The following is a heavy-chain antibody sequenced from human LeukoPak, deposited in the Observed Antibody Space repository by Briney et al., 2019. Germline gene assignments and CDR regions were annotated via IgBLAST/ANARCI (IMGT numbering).Heavy chain of an antibody. CDR3: ATSLYYYDSSGSRQGGYS. CDR2: FDPEDGET. CDR1: GYTLTELS. V-gene: IGHV1-24*01. D-gene: IGHD3-22*01. Sequence: ASVKVSCKVSGYTLTELSMHWVRQAPGKGLEWMGGFDPEDGETIYAQKFQGRVTMTEDTSTDTAYMELSSLRSEDTAVYYCATSLYYYDSSGSRQGGYSWGQGTLVTVSS. J-gene: IGHJ4*02.